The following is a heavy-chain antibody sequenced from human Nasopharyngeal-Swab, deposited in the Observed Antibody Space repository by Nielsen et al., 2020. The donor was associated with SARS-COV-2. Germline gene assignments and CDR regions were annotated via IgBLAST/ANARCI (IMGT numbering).Heavy chain of an antibody. J-gene: IGHJ4*02. V-gene: IGHV3-53*01. D-gene: IGHD1-26*01. CDR3: ARVRQSGAYFPFDS. Sequence: GGSLRLSCAASGFTFSSYWMHWVRQAPGKGLEWVSLLKSGGGTFYADSVRGRFTISRDNSRNTVYLQMNSLRAEDTAVYYCARVRQSGAYFPFDSWGLGTLVTVSS. CDR1: GFTFSSYW. CDR2: LKSGGGT.